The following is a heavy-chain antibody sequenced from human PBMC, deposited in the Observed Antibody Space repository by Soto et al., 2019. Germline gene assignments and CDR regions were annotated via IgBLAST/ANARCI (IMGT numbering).Heavy chain of an antibody. CDR2: TYYSGST. Sequence: PSESLSLTCTVSGGSVSSGGYYWSWIRQHPGKGLEWIGYTYYSGSTYYNPSLKSRVTISVDTSKNQFSLKLSSETAADTAVYYCARTSSYGSGSYSNFDYWGQGTLVTVSS. D-gene: IGHD3-10*01. V-gene: IGHV4-31*03. CDR1: GGSVSSGGYY. CDR3: ARTSSYGSGSYSNFDY. J-gene: IGHJ4*02.